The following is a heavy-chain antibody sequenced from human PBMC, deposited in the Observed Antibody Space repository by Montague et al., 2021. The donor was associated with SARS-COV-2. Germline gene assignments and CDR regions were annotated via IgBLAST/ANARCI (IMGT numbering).Heavy chain of an antibody. CDR3: ARENTVTTFGGPYYIDS. D-gene: IGHD4-17*01. Sequence: SETLSLTCIVYGSSVRSYFWSWIRQPPGKGLEWIGKINDSGRTNYNPSLKSRVTISVDTSKNQFSLKLSAVTAADTAVYYCARENTVTTFGGPYYIDSWGQGTLVTVSA. CDR1: GSSVRSYF. CDR2: INDSGRT. J-gene: IGHJ4*02. V-gene: IGHV4-59*02.